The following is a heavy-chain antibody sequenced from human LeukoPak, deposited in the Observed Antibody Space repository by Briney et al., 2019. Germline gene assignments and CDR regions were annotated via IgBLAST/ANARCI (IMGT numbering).Heavy chain of an antibody. CDR1: GFTFSTYA. CDR3: GRDHGAGANAGFDS. Sequence: GRSLRLSWAASGFTFSTYAMHWVRQAPGKGLEWVAVISYDGSNENHADSVKGGFTISRDNSKNTLSLQMSSLRAEDTAVYYCGRDHGAGANAGFDSWGQGPLVTVSS. V-gene: IGHV3-30-3*01. CDR2: ISYDGSNE. D-gene: IGHD3-10*01. J-gene: IGHJ5*01.